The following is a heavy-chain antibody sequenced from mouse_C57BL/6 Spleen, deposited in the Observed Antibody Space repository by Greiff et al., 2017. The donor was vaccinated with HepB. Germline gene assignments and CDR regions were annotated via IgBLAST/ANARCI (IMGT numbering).Heavy chain of an antibody. CDR3: ARRYYGNAMDY. J-gene: IGHJ4*01. V-gene: IGHV5-17*01. D-gene: IGHD1-1*01. CDR1: GFTFSDYG. CDR2: ISSGSSTI. Sequence: EVHLVESGGGLVKPGGSLKLSCAASGFTFSDYGMHWVRQAPEKGLEWVAYISSGSSTIYYADTVKGRFTISRDNAKNTLFLQMTSLRSEDTAMYYCARRYYGNAMDYWGQGTSVTVSS.